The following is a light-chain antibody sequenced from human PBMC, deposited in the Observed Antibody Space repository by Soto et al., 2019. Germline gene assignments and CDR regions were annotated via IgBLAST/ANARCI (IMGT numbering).Light chain of an antibody. J-gene: IGKJ4*01. CDR1: QNVGTY. Sequence: DIVLLQSPATLSLSPGESATLSCRASQNVGTYLAWYQHKPGQTPRLLIYDVSDRATGIPARFSGSGSGTDFTLTISRLEPEDFAVYYCQQYGSSLGVTFGGGTKVGIK. V-gene: IGKV3-20*01. CDR2: DVS. CDR3: QQYGSSLGVT.